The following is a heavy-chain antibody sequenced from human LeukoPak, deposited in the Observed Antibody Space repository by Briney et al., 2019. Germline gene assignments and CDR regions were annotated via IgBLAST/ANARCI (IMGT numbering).Heavy chain of an antibody. J-gene: IGHJ5*02. V-gene: IGHV4-59*08. Sequence: PSETLSLTCSVSGGSIRTYYWTWIRQPPGKGLEWIGYIYSTGSTNYNPSLRSRVTISLDTSKNQISLKLNFVTAADTAVYYCARRYESSGYYYDWFDPWGQGALVTASS. D-gene: IGHD3-22*01. CDR2: IYSTGST. CDR1: GGSIRTYY. CDR3: ARRYESSGYYYDWFDP.